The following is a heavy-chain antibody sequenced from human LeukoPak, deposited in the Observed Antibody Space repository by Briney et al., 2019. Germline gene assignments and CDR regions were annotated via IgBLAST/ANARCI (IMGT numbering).Heavy chain of an antibody. CDR2: ISWNSGSI. Sequence: PGGSLRLSCAASGFTFDDYAMHWVRQAPGKGLEWVSGISWNSGSIGYADSVKGRFTISRDNAKNSLYLQMSSLRAEDTALYYCAKDLGYCSSTSCYGSFDYWGQGTLVTVSS. D-gene: IGHD2-2*03. J-gene: IGHJ4*02. V-gene: IGHV3-9*01. CDR1: GFTFDDYA. CDR3: AKDLGYCSSTSCYGSFDY.